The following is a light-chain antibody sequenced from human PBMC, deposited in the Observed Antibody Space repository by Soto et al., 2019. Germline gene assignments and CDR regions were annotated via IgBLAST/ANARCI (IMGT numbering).Light chain of an antibody. CDR3: SSYTDSSNYV. V-gene: IGLV2-14*01. Sequence: QSALTQPASVSGSPGQSITISCTVTSSDLAIYNYVSWYQQRPGKAPKLMIYQVTNRPSGVSNRFSGSRSGNTASLTISGLQAEDEADYYCSSYTDSSNYVFGTGTKSPS. CDR2: QVT. J-gene: IGLJ1*01. CDR1: SSDLAIYNY.